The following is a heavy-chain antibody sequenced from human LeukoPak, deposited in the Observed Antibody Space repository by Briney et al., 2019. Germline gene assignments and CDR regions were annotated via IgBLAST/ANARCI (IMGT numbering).Heavy chain of an antibody. D-gene: IGHD4-23*01. CDR3: ARDLGKIGGNSSPFDY. Sequence: PGGSLRLSCAASGFTFSSYWMSWVRQAPGKGLEWVANIKQDGNEKYYLDSVGGRFTISRDNAKNSLYLQMNSLRAEDTAVYYCARDLGKIGGNSSPFDYWGQGTLVTVSS. CDR1: GFTFSSYW. J-gene: IGHJ4*02. V-gene: IGHV3-7*01. CDR2: IKQDGNEK.